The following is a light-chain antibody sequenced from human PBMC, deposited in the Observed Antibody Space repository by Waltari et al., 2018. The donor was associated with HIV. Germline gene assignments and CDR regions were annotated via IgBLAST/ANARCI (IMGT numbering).Light chain of an antibody. V-gene: IGLV3-25*03. CDR3: QSADSSGTWV. CDR1: ALPKKY. Sequence: SYELTQPPSVSVSPGQTARNTCAGDALPKKYAYWYQQKPGQATVLVIYKDSERPSGIPERFSGSSSGTIVTLTISGVQAEDEADYYCQSADSSGTWVFGGGTKLTVL. CDR2: KDS. J-gene: IGLJ3*02.